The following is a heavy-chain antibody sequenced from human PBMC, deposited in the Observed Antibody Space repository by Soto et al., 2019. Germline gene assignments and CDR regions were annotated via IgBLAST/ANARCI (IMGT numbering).Heavy chain of an antibody. CDR1: GFTFGDNA. Sequence: PGGSLRLSCATSGFTFGDNAMGWFRQAPGKGLEWVGFIRSKDNGETTEYAASVKGRFTISRDDSKSIAYLQMNSLKTEDTAVYYCSSGDDCGVSQYFDYWGQGMLVTVSS. CDR3: SSGDDCGVSQYFDY. J-gene: IGHJ4*02. CDR2: IRSKDNGETT. V-gene: IGHV3-49*03. D-gene: IGHD4-17*01.